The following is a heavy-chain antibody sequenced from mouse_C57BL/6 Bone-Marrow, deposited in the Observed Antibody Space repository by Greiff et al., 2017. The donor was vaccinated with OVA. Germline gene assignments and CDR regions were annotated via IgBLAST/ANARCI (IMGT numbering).Heavy chain of an antibody. J-gene: IGHJ2*01. CDR1: GYTFTSYW. CDR3: ARSAYYYGSSYGY. CDR2: IHPNSGST. Sequence: QVHVKQPGAELVKPGASVKLSCKASGYTFTSYWMHWVKQRPGQGLEWIGMIHPNSGSTNYNEKFKSKATLTVDKSSSTAYMQLSSLTSEDSAVYYGARSAYYYGSSYGYWGQGTTLTVSS. V-gene: IGHV1-64*01. D-gene: IGHD1-1*01.